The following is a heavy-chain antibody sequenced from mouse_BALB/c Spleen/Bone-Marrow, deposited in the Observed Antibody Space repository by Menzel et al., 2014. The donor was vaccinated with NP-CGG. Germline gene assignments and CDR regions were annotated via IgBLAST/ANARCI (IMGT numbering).Heavy chain of an antibody. CDR3: ARSGKVRNAMDY. CDR1: GYTFTDYA. Sequence: VMLVESGAELVRPGVSVKISCKGSGYTFTDYAIHWVKRSHAKSLEWIGLISGYYGDAIYNQKFKGKATMTVDKSSRTAYMDLARLTSEDSAIYYCARSGKVRNAMDYWGQGTSVTVSS. D-gene: IGHD2-14*01. CDR2: ISGYYGDA. V-gene: IGHV1-67*01. J-gene: IGHJ4*01.